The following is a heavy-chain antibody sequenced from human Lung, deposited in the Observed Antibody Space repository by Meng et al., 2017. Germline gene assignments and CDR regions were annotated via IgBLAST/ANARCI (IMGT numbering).Heavy chain of an antibody. V-gene: IGHV4-4*02. J-gene: IGHJ5*02. D-gene: IGHD3-3*01. CDR2: IYHSGRT. CDR3: VRGGQDQAYYDFWSGPFDP. CDR1: VGSIISRNW. Sequence: QVHFHGWGPGLVEHAGSLSLTRSVFVGSIISRNWVGWAGQSPGKALGWIGEIYHSGRTNYNPSLESRVTISLDKSQNHFSLKVKSVTAADTAVYYCVRGGQDQAYYDFWSGPFDPWGQGTLVTVSS.